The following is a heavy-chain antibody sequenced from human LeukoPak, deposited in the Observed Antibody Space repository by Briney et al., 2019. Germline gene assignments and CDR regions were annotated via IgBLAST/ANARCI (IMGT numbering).Heavy chain of an antibody. J-gene: IGHJ6*03. V-gene: IGHV4-34*01. Sequence: SETLSLTCAVFGGSFSGYYLSWIRQPPGQGLEWIGEINPGGSTDYNPSLKSRVTISMDTSKNQFSLNLTSVSAADTALYYCARYAAGYYYFYMDVWGKGTSVTVSS. D-gene: IGHD2-15*01. CDR1: GGSFSGYY. CDR3: ARYAAGYYYFYMDV. CDR2: INPGGST.